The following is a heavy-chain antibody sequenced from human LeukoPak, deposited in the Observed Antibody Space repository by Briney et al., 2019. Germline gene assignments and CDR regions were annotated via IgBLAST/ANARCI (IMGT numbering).Heavy chain of an antibody. D-gene: IGHD2-15*01. CDR2: IYSSGST. Sequence: SETLSLTCTVSGGSISSSRSYWGWIRQPPGNGLEWIGTIYSSGSTYYSPPLKSRVTISVDTSKNQFSLGLSSVTAADTAVYYCARGYCTGGNCYSPPDYWGQGILVTVSS. J-gene: IGHJ4*02. CDR3: ARGYCTGGNCYSPPDY. V-gene: IGHV4-39*01. CDR1: GGSISSSRSY.